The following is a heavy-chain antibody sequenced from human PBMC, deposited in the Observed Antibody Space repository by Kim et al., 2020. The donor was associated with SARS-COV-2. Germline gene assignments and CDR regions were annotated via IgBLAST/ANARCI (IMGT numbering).Heavy chain of an antibody. CDR3: AKDLWGYSAMDD. J-gene: IGHJ6*02. CDR2: ITHDGTNA. V-gene: IGHV3-23*01. CDR1: GFSFSSCA. D-gene: IGHD2-21*01. Sequence: GGSLRLSCAASGFSFSSCAMTWVRQAPGKGLEWVASITHDGTNAHYAGSVKGRFIISRDDSKNTLHLRLNSLRAEDTALYYCAKDLWGYSAMDDWGQGTTVTVSS.